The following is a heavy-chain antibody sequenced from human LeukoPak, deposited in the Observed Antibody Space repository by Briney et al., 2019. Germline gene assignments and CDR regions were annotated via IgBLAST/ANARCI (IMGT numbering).Heavy chain of an antibody. J-gene: IGHJ6*02. V-gene: IGHV3-23*01. CDR2: ISGSGGST. D-gene: IGHD6-19*01. CDR1: GFTFSSYD. CDR3: AKSNSGWYYYYGMDV. Sequence: GASLRLSCAASGFTFSSYDMSWVREAPGKGLEWVSAISGSGGSTYYADSVKGRFTISRDNSKNTLYLQMNSLRAEDTAVYYCAKSNSGWYYYYGMDVWGQGTTVTVSS.